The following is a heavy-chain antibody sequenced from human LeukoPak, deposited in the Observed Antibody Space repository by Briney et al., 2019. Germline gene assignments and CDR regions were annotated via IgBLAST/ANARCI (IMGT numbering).Heavy chain of an antibody. CDR1: GGSFSGYY. CDR2: INHSGST. D-gene: IGHD2-21*02. J-gene: IGHJ4*02. CDR3: ARGGDLFYGGNSGFFDY. Sequence: SETLSLTCAVYGGSFSGYYWSWIRQPPGKGLKWIGEINHSGSTYYNPSLKSRVTISVDRSKYQFSLKLSSVTAADTAVYYCARGGDLFYGGNSGFFDYWGQGTLVTVSS. V-gene: IGHV4-34*01.